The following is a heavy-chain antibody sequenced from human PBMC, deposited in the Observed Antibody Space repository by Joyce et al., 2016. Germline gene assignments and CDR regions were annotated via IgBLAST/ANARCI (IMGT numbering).Heavy chain of an antibody. Sequence: VQVVESGGGLIQPRGSLRLSCAVSGFTVSSDFMMWVRQAPGKGLEWVSTIYSGTDSTHYAASVEGRFTISRDNSKNTLSLQMNTLRGEDTARYYCATRGAWGKGTTVTVSS. J-gene: IGHJ6*04. CDR2: IYSGTDST. CDR1: GFTVSSDF. CDR3: ATRGA. V-gene: IGHV3-53*01.